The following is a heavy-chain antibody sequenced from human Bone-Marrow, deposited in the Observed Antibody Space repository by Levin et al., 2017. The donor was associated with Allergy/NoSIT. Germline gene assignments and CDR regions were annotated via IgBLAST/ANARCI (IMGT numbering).Heavy chain of an antibody. CDR3: ARAGAYCSSTNGYEKI. CDR1: GASISSGSYY. D-gene: IGHD2-2*01. V-gene: IGHV4-61*02. CDR2: IYNNGRT. J-gene: IGHJ3*02. Sequence: PSETLSLTCTVSGASISSGSYYWSWIRQPAGKGLEWIGRIYNNGRTDYNPSLKSRVTMLVDTAKNQFSLKLSSVTAADTAVYYCARAGAYCSSTNGYEKIWGQGTMVTVSS.